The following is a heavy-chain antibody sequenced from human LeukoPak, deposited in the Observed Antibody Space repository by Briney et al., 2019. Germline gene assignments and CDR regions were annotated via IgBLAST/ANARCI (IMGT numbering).Heavy chain of an antibody. D-gene: IGHD3-3*01. CDR2: IYYSGST. Sequence: SETLSLTCTVSGGSISSGDYYWSWIRQPPGKGLEWIGYIYYSGSTYYNPSLKSRVTISVDTSKNQFSLKLSSVTAADTAVYYCAIAGSWEWGDYFDYWGQGTPVTVSS. J-gene: IGHJ4*02. CDR3: AIAGSWEWGDYFDY. V-gene: IGHV4-30-4*01. CDR1: GGSISSGDYY.